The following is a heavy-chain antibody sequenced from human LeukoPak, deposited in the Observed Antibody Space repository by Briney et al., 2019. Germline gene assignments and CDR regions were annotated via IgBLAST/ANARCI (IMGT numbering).Heavy chain of an antibody. Sequence: PSQTLSLTCTVSGGSISSGGYYWSWIRQHPGKGLEWIGYIYYSGSTYYNPSLKSRVTISVDTSKNQSSLKLSSVTAADTAVYYCARAGDYNFWSGYYYYYYGMDVWGQGTTVTVSS. D-gene: IGHD3-3*01. V-gene: IGHV4-31*03. J-gene: IGHJ6*02. CDR1: GGSISSGGYY. CDR3: ARAGDYNFWSGYYYYYYGMDV. CDR2: IYYSGST.